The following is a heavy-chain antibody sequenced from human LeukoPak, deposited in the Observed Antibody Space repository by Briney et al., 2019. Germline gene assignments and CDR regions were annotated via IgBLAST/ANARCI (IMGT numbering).Heavy chain of an antibody. Sequence: GALRLSCAASGFTFSSYGMHWVRQAPGKGLEWVAVISYDGSNKYYADSVKGRFTISRDNSKNTLYLQMNSLRAEDTAVYYCAKDLECVWGQGTTVTVSS. D-gene: IGHD3-3*01. CDR2: ISYDGSNK. J-gene: IGHJ6*02. CDR1: GFTFSSYG. CDR3: AKDLECV. V-gene: IGHV3-30*18.